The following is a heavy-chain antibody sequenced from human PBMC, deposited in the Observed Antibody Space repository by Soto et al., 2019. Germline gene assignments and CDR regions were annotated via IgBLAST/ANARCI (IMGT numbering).Heavy chain of an antibody. J-gene: IGHJ5*02. CDR1: GFTFDDYA. V-gene: IGHV3-9*01. Sequence: DVQLVQSGGGMVQPGWSLRLSCAASGFTFDDYAMHWVRQVPGKSLEWVSSISWNSGTIKYADSVKGRFTISRDNAKNSLYLQLNSLRPEDTALYYCAKVSRLHSGFNPWGQGSLVTVSS. D-gene: IGHD5-12*01. CDR3: AKVSRLHSGFNP. CDR2: ISWNSGTI.